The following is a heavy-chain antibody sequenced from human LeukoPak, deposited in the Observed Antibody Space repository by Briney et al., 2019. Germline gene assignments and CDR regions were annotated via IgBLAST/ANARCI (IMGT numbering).Heavy chain of an antibody. J-gene: IGHJ4*02. CDR2: ISSSSSST. V-gene: IGHV3-11*06. Sequence: GRSLRLSCAASGFTFSDYYMSWIRQAPGKGLEWVSYISSSSSSTNYADSVKGRFTISRDNSKNTLYLQMHSLRAEDTAVYYCARDRLGYYDFWSGHIDYWGQGTLVTVSS. CDR1: GFTFSDYY. D-gene: IGHD3-3*01. CDR3: ARDRLGYYDFWSGHIDY.